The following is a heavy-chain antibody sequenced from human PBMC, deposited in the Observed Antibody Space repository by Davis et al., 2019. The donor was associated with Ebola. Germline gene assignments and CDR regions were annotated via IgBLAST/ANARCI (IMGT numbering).Heavy chain of an antibody. V-gene: IGHV3-21*01. D-gene: IGHD3-22*01. CDR1: GFTFSSYS. CDR3: ARVAEGYDSSGYYYSDFDY. Sequence: PGGSLRLSCAASGFTFSSYSMNWVRQAPGKGLEWVSSISTSSSYIYYADSVKGRFTISRDNAKNSLYLQMNSLRAADTAVYYCARVAEGYDSSGYYYSDFDYWGQGTLVTVSS. J-gene: IGHJ4*02. CDR2: ISTSSSYI.